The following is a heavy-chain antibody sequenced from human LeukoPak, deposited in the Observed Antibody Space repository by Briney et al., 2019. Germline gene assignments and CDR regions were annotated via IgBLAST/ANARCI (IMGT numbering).Heavy chain of an antibody. CDR2: IYYSGST. V-gene: IGHV4-39*01. CDR1: GGSISSSSYY. J-gene: IGHJ6*03. Sequence: SETLSLTCTVSGGSISSSSYYWGWIRQPPGKGLEWIGSIYYSGSTYYNPSLKSRVTISVDTSKSQFSLKLSSVAAADTAVYYCARQNSGYEYYYYYYMDVWGKGTTVTVSS. D-gene: IGHD5-12*01. CDR3: ARQNSGYEYYYYYYMDV.